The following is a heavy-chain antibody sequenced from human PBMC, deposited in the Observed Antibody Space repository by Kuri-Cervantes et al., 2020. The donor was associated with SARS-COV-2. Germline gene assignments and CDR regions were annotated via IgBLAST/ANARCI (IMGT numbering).Heavy chain of an antibody. V-gene: IGHV4-34*01. J-gene: IGHJ4*02. D-gene: IGHD5/OR15-5a*01. CDR2: INHSGST. CDR3: AWRGSTGALDY. CDR1: GGSFSGYY. Sequence: GSLRLSCAVYGGSFSGYYWSWIRQPPGKGLEWIGEINHSGSTNYNPSLKSRVTISVDTSKNQFSLKLSSVTAADTAVYYCAWRGSTGALDYWGQGTLVTVSS.